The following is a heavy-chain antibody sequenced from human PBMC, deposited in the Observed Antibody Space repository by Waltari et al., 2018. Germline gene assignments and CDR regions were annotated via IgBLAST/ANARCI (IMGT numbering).Heavy chain of an antibody. CDR2: IKQDGRDK. CDR1: GFTFSEFW. Sequence: EVQLVESGGGLVQPGGSLRLSCAAAGFTFSEFWMSWVRQAPGKGLEWVANIKQDGRDKYYVESVKGRFTISRDNANNLLFLQMNSLRVDDTALYYCSSMEFWGKGTTVIVSS. J-gene: IGHJ6*03. CDR3: SSMEF. V-gene: IGHV3-7*01.